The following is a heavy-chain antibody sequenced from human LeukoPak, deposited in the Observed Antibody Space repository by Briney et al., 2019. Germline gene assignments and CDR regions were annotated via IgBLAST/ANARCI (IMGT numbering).Heavy chain of an antibody. CDR1: GFTFSSYE. V-gene: IGHV3-48*03. CDR2: ISSSGSTI. Sequence: GGSLRLSCAASGFTFSSYEMNWVRQAPGKGLECVSYISSSGSTIYYADSVKGRFTISRDNAKNSLYLQMNSLRAEDTAVYYCARERPNIVATIIDYYYYGMDVWGQGTTVTVSS. D-gene: IGHD5-12*01. CDR3: ARERPNIVATIIDYYYYGMDV. J-gene: IGHJ6*02.